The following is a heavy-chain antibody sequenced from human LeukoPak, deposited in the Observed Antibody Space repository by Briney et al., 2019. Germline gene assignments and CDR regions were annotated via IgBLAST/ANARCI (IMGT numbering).Heavy chain of an antibody. D-gene: IGHD3-3*01. V-gene: IGHV4-38-2*01. CDR3: ATTTRFLEWLPNWFDP. CDR1: GYSISSGYY. J-gene: IGHJ5*02. CDR2: IYHSGST. Sequence: PSETLSLTXAVSGYSISSGYYWGWIRQPPGKGLEWIGSIYHSGSTYYNPSLKSRVTISVDTSKNQFSLKLSSVTAADTAVYYCATTTRFLEWLPNWFDPWGQGTLVTVSS.